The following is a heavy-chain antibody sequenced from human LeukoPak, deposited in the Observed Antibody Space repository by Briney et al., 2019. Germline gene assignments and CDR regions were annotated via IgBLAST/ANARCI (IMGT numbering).Heavy chain of an antibody. Sequence: PSETLSLTCAVYGGSFSGYYWSWIRQPPGKGLEWIGEINHSGSTNYNPSLKSRVTISVDTSKNQFSLKLSSVTAAGTAVYYCARGATMVRGVSMTDDYWGQGTPVTVSS. CDR2: INHSGST. CDR3: ARGATMVRGVSMTDDY. J-gene: IGHJ4*02. D-gene: IGHD3-10*01. CDR1: GGSFSGYY. V-gene: IGHV4-34*01.